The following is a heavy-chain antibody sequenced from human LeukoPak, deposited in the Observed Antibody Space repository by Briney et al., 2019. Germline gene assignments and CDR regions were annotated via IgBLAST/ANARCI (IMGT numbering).Heavy chain of an antibody. CDR2: INHSGST. Sequence: SETLTLTCAVYGGSFSGYYWSWMRQPPGKGLEWIGEINHSGSTNYNPSLKSRVTISVDTSKNQFSLKLSSVTAADTAVYYCASESSSWYESYYMDVWGKGTTVTVSS. J-gene: IGHJ6*03. CDR3: ASESSSWYESYYMDV. CDR1: GGSFSGYY. V-gene: IGHV4-34*01. D-gene: IGHD6-13*01.